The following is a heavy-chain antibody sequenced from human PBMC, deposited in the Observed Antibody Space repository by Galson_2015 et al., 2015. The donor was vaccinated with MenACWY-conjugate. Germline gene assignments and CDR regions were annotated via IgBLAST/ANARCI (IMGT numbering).Heavy chain of an antibody. D-gene: IGHD1-1*01. Sequence: SLRLSCAASGFTFSSYWMSWVRRAPGKGLEWVANINDEGRSEKYYVDSVNRTFSIYSNDAKNSLYLQMSSLRAEDTAVYFCARESAATTEGSSFDIWGLGTMLTVSS. J-gene: IGHJ3*02. CDR1: GFTFSSYW. CDR2: INDEGRSEK. V-gene: IGHV3-7*01. CDR3: ARESAATTEGSSFDI.